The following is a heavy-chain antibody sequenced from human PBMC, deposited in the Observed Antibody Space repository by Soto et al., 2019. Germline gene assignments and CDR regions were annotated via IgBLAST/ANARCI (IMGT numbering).Heavy chain of an antibody. Sequence: GGSLRLSCAASGFTFSDYYGSWIRQAPGKGLEWVSYISSSGSTIYYADSVKGRFTISRDNAKNSLYLQMNSLRAEDTAVYYCARGISYSNYAYYMDVWGKGTTVTVSS. J-gene: IGHJ6*03. CDR2: ISSSGSTI. D-gene: IGHD4-4*01. CDR1: GFTFSDYY. CDR3: ARGISYSNYAYYMDV. V-gene: IGHV3-11*01.